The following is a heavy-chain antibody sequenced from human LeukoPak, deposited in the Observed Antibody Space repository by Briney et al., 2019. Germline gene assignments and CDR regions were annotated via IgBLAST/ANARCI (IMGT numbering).Heavy chain of an antibody. J-gene: IGHJ4*02. CDR3: AKDSSPLGFDY. CDR1: GGSISSSSYH. V-gene: IGHV4-39*07. CDR2: IYSSGST. Sequence: SETLSLTCTVSGGSISSSSYHWGSIRQPPGKGLEWIGRIYSSGSTNYNPSLKSRITMSIDTSKNQFSLKLSSVTAANTAVYYCAKDSSPLGFDYWGQGTLVTVSS.